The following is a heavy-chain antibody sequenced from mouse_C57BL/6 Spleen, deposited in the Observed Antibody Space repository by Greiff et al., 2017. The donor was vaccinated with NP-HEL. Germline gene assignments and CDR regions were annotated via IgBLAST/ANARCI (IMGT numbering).Heavy chain of an antibody. Sequence: EVKLVESGGGLVKPGGSLKLSCAASGFTFSSYTMSWVRQTPEKRLEWVATISGGGGNTSYPAGGEGRFTSSRDNAKNTLYLQMSSLRSEDTALYYCARLITTVVAFDYWGQGTTLTVSS. D-gene: IGHD1-1*01. CDR2: ISGGGGNT. CDR1: GFTFSSYT. V-gene: IGHV5-9*01. CDR3: ARLITTVVAFDY. J-gene: IGHJ2*01.